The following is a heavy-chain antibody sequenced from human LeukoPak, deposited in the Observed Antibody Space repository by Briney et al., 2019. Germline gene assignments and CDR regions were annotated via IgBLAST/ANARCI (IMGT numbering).Heavy chain of an antibody. CDR3: ARGGPFPSGSSSREYYLDY. CDR1: GYTFIDYF. D-gene: IGHD6-6*01. V-gene: IGHV1-2*06. Sequence: ASVKVSCKASGYTFIDYFIHWVRQAPGQGLEWMGRINSNSGGTEYAQKFQGRVTMTRDTSISTAYMELSRLTSDDTAVYYCARGGPFPSGSSSREYYLDYWGQGTLVTVSS. CDR2: INSNSGGT. J-gene: IGHJ4*02.